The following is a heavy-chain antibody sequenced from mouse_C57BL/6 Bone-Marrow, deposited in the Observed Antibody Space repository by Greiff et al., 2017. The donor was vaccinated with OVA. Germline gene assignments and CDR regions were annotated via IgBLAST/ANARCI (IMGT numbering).Heavy chain of an antibody. Sequence: EVQVVESGGGLVQPGGSMKLSCVASGFTFSNYWMNWVRQSPEKGLEWVAQIRLKSDNYATHYAESVKGRFTISRDDSKSSVYLQMNNLRAEDTGIYYCTGEGRWYFDVWGTGTTVTVSS. V-gene: IGHV6-3*01. J-gene: IGHJ1*03. D-gene: IGHD3-3*01. CDR2: IRLKSDNYAT. CDR3: TGEGRWYFDV. CDR1: GFTFSNYW.